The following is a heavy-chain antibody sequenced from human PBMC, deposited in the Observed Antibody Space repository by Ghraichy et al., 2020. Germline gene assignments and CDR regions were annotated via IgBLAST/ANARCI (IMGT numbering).Heavy chain of an antibody. CDR2: ISGSGYST. J-gene: IGHJ6*02. V-gene: IGHV3-23*01. CDR1: GFTFSRNA. Sequence: GGSLRLSCTASGFTFSRNAMSWVRQAPGKGLEWVSAISGSGYSTYYADSVKGRFTISRDNSKNTLYLQMNSLRAEDTAVYYCAKDSNIISLSFGMDVWGQGTTVVVSS. CDR3: AKDSNIISLSFGMDV. D-gene: IGHD3-10*01.